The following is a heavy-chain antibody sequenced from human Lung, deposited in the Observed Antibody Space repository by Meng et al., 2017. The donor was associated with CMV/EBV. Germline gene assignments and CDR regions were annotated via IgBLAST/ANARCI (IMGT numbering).Heavy chain of an antibody. CDR2: FYHCGST. V-gene: IGHV4-4*02. J-gene: IGHJ4*02. CDR3: AGVVTALWGYYFDY. D-gene: IGHD2-21*02. Sequence: QVPLPEGQPVLVEAAVTLPRACANVGGSASGNNLCSYVSHPPRQAPGWGLEFYHCGSTNNNTSLKSRVPIAGDKSNNHFSMKTGSVTAADTAVYYCAGVVTALWGYYFDYWGQGTLVTVSS. CDR1: GGSASGNNL.